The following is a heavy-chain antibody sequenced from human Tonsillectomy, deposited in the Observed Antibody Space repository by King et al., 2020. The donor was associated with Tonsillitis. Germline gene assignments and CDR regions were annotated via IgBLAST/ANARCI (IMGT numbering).Heavy chain of an antibody. Sequence: EVQLVESGGGLVKPGGSLRLSCAASGFTFSSYSMNWVRQAPGKGLEWVSSISSSSSYIYYADSVKGRFTISRDNAKNSLYLQMNSLRAEDTAVYYCARDFRKEAVTTGYCGQGTLVTVSS. CDR1: GFTFSSYS. J-gene: IGHJ4*02. V-gene: IGHV3-21*01. D-gene: IGHD4-17*01. CDR2: ISSSSSYI. CDR3: ARDFRKEAVTTGY.